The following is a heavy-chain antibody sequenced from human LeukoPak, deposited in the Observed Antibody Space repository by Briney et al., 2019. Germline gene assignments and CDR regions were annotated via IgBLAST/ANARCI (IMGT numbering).Heavy chain of an antibody. J-gene: IGHJ3*02. CDR3: GRGGNGIDI. V-gene: IGHV3-74*01. Sequence: QPGGSLRLSCAASGFTFSHYLMPWVRQAPGKGLVWVSRINSDESNTNSYADSVKGRFIISRDNAKNTLYLQMNSLRAEDTAVYFCGRGGNGIDIWGQGTTVIVSS. CDR1: GFTFSHYL. CDR2: INSDESNT. D-gene: IGHD2-8*01.